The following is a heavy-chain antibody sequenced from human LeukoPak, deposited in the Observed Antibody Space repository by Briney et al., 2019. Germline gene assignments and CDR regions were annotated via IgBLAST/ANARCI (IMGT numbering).Heavy chain of an antibody. CDR1: GFTFSSYG. CDR3: AREVGSGYFDY. Sequence: PGGSLRLSCAASGFTFSSYGMHWVRQAPGKGLEWVAVIWYDGSNKYYADSVKGRFTISRDNSKNTLYLQMNSLRAEDTAVYYCAREVGSGYFDYWGQGTLVTVSS. D-gene: IGHD6-19*01. CDR2: IWYDGSNK. J-gene: IGHJ4*02. V-gene: IGHV3-33*01.